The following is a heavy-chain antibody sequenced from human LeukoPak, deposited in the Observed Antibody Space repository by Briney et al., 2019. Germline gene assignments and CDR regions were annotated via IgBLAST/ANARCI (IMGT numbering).Heavy chain of an antibody. CDR3: AKGSGPWCFYLDS. CDR2: ISNSGGST. J-gene: IGHJ4*02. D-gene: IGHD4/OR15-4a*01. Sequence: PGGSLRLSCVASGFIFSRYGMHWVRQAPGKGLEYVSAISNSGGSTYYANSVKGRFTISRDNSKNTLYLQTSSLRVEDTAVYYCAKGSGPWCFYLDSWGQGTLVTVSS. CDR1: GFIFSRYG. V-gene: IGHV3-64*01.